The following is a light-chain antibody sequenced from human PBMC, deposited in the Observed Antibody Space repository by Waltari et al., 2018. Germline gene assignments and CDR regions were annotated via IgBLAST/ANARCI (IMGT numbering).Light chain of an antibody. CDR3: QQYGSSPPKYT. Sequence: EIVLTQSPGTLSLSPGESATLSCSASQSVSSNYLGWYQQKPGQAPRLLIHGASNRATGVPDRFSGSGSGTAFTLTISRLEPEDFAVYYCQQYGSSPPKYTFGQGTKLEI. CDR1: QSVSSNY. CDR2: GAS. V-gene: IGKV3-20*01. J-gene: IGKJ2*01.